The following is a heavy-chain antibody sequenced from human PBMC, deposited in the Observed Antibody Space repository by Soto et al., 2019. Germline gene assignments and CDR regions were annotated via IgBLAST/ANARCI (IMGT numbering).Heavy chain of an antibody. J-gene: IGHJ4*02. CDR1: GYSFTSYW. D-gene: IGHD3-16*01. CDR2: IDPGDSYT. Sequence: PGESLKISCKVSGYSFTSYWISWVRQMPGKGLEWMGRIDPGDSYTNYSPSFQGHVTISADKSISTAYLQWSSLKASDTAMYYCAIIDGYNHGGPGYWGQGTLVTVSS. CDR3: AIIDGYNHGGPGY. V-gene: IGHV5-10-1*01.